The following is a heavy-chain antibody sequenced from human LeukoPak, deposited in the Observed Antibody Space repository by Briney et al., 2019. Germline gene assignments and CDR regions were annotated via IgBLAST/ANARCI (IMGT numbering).Heavy chain of an antibody. CDR1: GFTLSDYG. D-gene: IGHD1-26*01. J-gene: IGHJ3*01. CDR3: ARVIGWDEPFDL. Sequence: QPGGSLRLSCVVSGFTLSDYGIHWVRQAPGKGLEWVAFVRYDSSNKYYADSVRGRFTVSRDNAKNTLYLQMNSLRVEDTAVYYCARVIGWDEPFDLWGHGTLVTVSS. CDR2: VRYDSSNK. V-gene: IGHV3-30*02.